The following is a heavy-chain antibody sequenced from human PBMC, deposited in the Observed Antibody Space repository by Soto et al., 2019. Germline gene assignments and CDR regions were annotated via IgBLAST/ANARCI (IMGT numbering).Heavy chain of an antibody. V-gene: IGHV3-33*01. D-gene: IGHD6-25*01. CDR2: IWSDGSNK. CDR1: GFTFNIHG. J-gene: IGHJ3*02. Sequence: QVQLVESGGGVVQPGRTLRLSCAASGFTFNIHGMHWVRQAPGKGLEWVAVIWSDGSNKFYADSVRGRFTISRDNSKNTLDLQMNSLRVEDTAVYYCVREGPISGTGAFDIWGQGTKVTVSS. CDR3: VREGPISGTGAFDI.